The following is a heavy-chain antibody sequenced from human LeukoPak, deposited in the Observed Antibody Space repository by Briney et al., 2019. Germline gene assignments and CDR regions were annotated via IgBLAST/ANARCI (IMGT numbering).Heavy chain of an antibody. CDR3: ARGPSIPPDPSSRKYYYYYMDV. Sequence: ASVKVSCKASGYTFTSYDINWVRQATGQGLEWMGWMNPNSGNTGYAQKFQGRVTMTRNTSISTAYMELSSLRSEDTAVYYCARGPSIPPDPSSRKYYYYYMDVWGKGTTVTISS. J-gene: IGHJ6*03. CDR1: GYTFTSYD. CDR2: MNPNSGNT. V-gene: IGHV1-8*01.